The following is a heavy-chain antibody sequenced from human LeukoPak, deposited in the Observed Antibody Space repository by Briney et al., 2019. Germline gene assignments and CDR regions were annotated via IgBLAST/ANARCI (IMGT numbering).Heavy chain of an antibody. D-gene: IGHD3-16*01. CDR2: MSIISGIK. V-gene: IGHV3-21*01. J-gene: IGHJ4*02. CDR1: GFTFSRYS. CDR3: AREFEVRALGGGF. Sequence: GGSLRLSCAASGFTFSRYSMNWVRQAPGKGLEWVSSMSIISGIKYYADSVKGRFTISSDNGENSLYLQMNSLRVDDTAVYYFAREFEVRALGGGFWGQGTLVTVSS.